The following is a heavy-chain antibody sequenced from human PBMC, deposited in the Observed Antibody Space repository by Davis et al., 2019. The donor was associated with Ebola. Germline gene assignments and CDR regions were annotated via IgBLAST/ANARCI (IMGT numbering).Heavy chain of an antibody. V-gene: IGHV4-34*01. D-gene: IGHD3-22*01. J-gene: IGHJ5*02. CDR2: INHSGST. CDR3: ARGGLYYDSNDYPGRWFDP. Sequence: MPSETLSLTCTVSGDSMSTYYWSWIRQPPGKGLEWIGEINHSGSTNYNPSLKSRVTISVDTSKNQFSLKLSSVTAADTAVYYCARGGLYYDSNDYPGRWFDPWGQGTLVTVSS. CDR1: GDSMSTYY.